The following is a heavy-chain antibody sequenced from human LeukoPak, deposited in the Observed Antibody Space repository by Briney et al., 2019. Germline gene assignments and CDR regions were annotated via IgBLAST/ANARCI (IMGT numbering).Heavy chain of an antibody. Sequence: PSQTLPLTCTVSGGSISSGDYYWSWIRQPPGKGLEWIGYIYYSGSTYYNPSLKSRVTISVDTSKNQFSLKLSSVTAADTAVYYCARATYYDFWSGYSSWYFDLWGRGTLVTVSS. CDR3: ARATYYDFWSGYSSWYFDL. CDR2: IYYSGST. J-gene: IGHJ2*01. CDR1: GGSISSGDYY. D-gene: IGHD3-3*01. V-gene: IGHV4-30-4*08.